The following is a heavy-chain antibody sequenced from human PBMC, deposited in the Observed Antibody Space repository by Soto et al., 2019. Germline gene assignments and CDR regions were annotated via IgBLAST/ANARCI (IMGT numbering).Heavy chain of an antibody. CDR3: AKDSYGSGTDYFYGMDV. J-gene: IGHJ6*02. CDR1: GFTVSSYA. V-gene: IGHV3-23*01. Sequence: GGSLGLGCAASGFTVSSYAMSWVRQAPGKGLEWVSAISGSGGSTYYADSVKGRFTISRDNSKNTLYLQMNSLRAEDTAVYYCAKDSYGSGTDYFYGMDVRGQGTTVTVSS. D-gene: IGHD3-10*01. CDR2: ISGSGGST.